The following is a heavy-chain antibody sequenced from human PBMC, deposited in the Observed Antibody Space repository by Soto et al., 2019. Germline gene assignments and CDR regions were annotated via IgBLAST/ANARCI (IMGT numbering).Heavy chain of an antibody. J-gene: IGHJ6*02. Sequence: EVQLVESGGGLVKPGGSLRLSCAASGFTFSTYTMNWVRQAPGKGLEWVSSISSSSSYRYYADSVKGRFTISRDNAKNSLYLQMNGLRAEDTAVYYCARARGYYDSSGYNYPFYYYYYGMDVWGQGTTVTVSS. CDR2: ISSSSSYR. CDR3: ARARGYYDSSGYNYPFYYYYYGMDV. CDR1: GFTFSTYT. V-gene: IGHV3-21*01. D-gene: IGHD3-22*01.